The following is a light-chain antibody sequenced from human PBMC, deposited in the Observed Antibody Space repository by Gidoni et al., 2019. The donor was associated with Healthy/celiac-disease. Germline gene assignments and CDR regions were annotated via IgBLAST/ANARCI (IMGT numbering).Light chain of an antibody. J-gene: IGKJ2*01. CDR2: WAS. Sequence: DIVLTQSPDSLAVSLGERATINCKSSQSVLYSSNNKNYLTWYQQKLGQPPKLLIYWASPRESGVPDRFSGSGSGTDFTLTISSLQAEDVAVYYCQQYYSTPYTFGQGTKLEIK. V-gene: IGKV4-1*01. CDR1: QSVLYSSNNKNY. CDR3: QQYYSTPYT.